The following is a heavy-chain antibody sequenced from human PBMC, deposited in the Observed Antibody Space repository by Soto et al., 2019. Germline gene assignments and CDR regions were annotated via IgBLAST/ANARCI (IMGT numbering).Heavy chain of an antibody. CDR2: INHSGST. D-gene: IGHD6-19*01. J-gene: IGHJ5*02. CDR3: ARRAVAGNVWFDP. CDR1: GGSFSGYY. Sequence: ASETLSLTCAVYGGSFSGYYWSWIRQPPGKGLEWIGEINHSGSTNYNPSLKSRVTISVDTSKNQFSLKLSSVTAADTAVYYCARRAVAGNVWFDPWGQGTLVTVSS. V-gene: IGHV4-34*01.